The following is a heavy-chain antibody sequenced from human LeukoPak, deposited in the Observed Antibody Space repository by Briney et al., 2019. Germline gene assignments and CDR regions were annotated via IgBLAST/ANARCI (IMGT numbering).Heavy chain of an antibody. CDR3: ARDFPNWGWLAFDI. CDR2: ITPIVDIA. CDR1: GGSFSNYA. Sequence: SVKVSCKASGGSFSNYAFSWVRQAPGQGLEWMGRITPIVDIATYIQKFQGRVTITANKFTSTAYMELSSLTSEDTAVYYCARDFPNWGWLAFDIWGQGTMVTVSS. D-gene: IGHD7-27*01. J-gene: IGHJ3*02. V-gene: IGHV1-69*04.